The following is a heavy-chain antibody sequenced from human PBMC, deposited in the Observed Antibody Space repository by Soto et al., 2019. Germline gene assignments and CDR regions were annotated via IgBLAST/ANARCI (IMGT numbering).Heavy chain of an antibody. D-gene: IGHD3-10*01. J-gene: IGHJ3*02. CDR2: IYYSGST. V-gene: IGHV4-59*01. CDR3: ARGGPITMVRGPLGAFDI. Sequence: SETLSLTCTVSGGSISSYYWSWIRQPPGKGLEWIGYIYYSGSTNYNPSLKSRVTISVDTSKNQFSLKLSSVTAADTAVYYCARGGPITMVRGPLGAFDIWGQGTMVTVSS. CDR1: GGSISSYY.